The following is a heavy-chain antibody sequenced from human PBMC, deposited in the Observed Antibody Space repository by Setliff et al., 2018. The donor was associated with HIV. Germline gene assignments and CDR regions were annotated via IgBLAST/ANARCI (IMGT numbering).Heavy chain of an antibody. D-gene: IGHD1-26*01. J-gene: IGHJ3*02. V-gene: IGHV1-18*01. CDR2: ISNYNGNT. CDR3: ARASGGNSVENGFDI. CDR1: DYTFTNYG. Sequence: AASVKVSCKTSDYTFTNYGIYWVRQAPGQGLEWMGWISNYNGNTNYAQKFHGRVTMTTDTSTRTAYMEMRGLTYDDTAVYYCARASGGNSVENGFDIRGQGTMVTVSS.